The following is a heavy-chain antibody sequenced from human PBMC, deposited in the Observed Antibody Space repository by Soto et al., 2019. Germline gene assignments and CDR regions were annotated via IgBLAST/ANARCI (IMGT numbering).Heavy chain of an antibody. CDR1: GGSISSGHYY. CDR3: ATMGTPATGLFYFDS. V-gene: IGHV4-30-4*01. Sequence: SETLSLTCTVSGGSISSGHYYWSWIRQPPGKGLEWIGFISYSGNTYYSASLKSRVTISVDTSKNQFSLNLSFVTAADTAVYYCATMGTPATGLFYFDSWGQGTLVTVS. D-gene: IGHD1-7*01. J-gene: IGHJ4*02. CDR2: ISYSGNT.